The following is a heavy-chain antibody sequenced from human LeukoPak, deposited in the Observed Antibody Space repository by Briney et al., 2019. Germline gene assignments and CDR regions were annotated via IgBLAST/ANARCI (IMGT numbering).Heavy chain of an antibody. CDR3: ARVVSGSGYSIY. Sequence: QSGGSLRLSCAASGFTFSSYAMSWVPQAPGKGLEWVSAISGSGGSTYYADSVKGRFTISRDNSKNTLYLQMNSLRAEDTAVYYCARVVSGSGYSIYWGQGTLVTVSS. CDR2: ISGSGGST. V-gene: IGHV3-23*01. D-gene: IGHD3-22*01. CDR1: GFTFSSYA. J-gene: IGHJ4*02.